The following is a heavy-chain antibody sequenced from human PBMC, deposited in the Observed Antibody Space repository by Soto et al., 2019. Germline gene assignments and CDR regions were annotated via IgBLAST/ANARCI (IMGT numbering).Heavy chain of an antibody. CDR3: AKGEGYSFSLDP. J-gene: IGHJ5*02. CDR2: IYYGGSS. Sequence: SETLSLTCTVSGGPISNSYWSWVRQSPGKGLEWIGYIYYGGSSGYNPSLKSRFTISADTSKKQISLKLTSVTAADTAVYYCAKGEGYSFSLDPWGQGILVT. CDR1: GGPISNSY. D-gene: IGHD5-12*01. V-gene: IGHV4-59*01.